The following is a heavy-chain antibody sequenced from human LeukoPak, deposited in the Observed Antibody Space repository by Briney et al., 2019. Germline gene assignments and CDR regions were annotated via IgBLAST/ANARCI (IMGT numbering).Heavy chain of an antibody. CDR3: ARVFDYGDFQAR. J-gene: IGHJ4*02. D-gene: IGHD4-17*01. V-gene: IGHV1-2*06. Sequence: GASVKVSCKASGYTFTGYYMHWVRQAPGQGLEWMGRINPNSGGTNYAQQFQGRVTMTTDTSITTAYMELSRLKSDDTAVYYCARVFDYGDFQARWGQGTLVSVCS. CDR2: INPNSGGT. CDR1: GYTFTGYY.